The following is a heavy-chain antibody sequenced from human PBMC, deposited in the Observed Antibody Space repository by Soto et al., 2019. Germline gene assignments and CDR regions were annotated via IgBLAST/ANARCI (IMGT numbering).Heavy chain of an antibody. CDR3: ARASMILGPGFFDV. J-gene: IGHJ2*01. Sequence: QVHLQESGPGLVKPSQTLSLTCTVSGASIINNHYYWTFIRQPPGKVLEWIGYIYYSGTTYYNPSLESRLTISIDTSKNHFSLKLSSVTAADTAVYYCARASMILGPGFFDVWGRGSLVTVSS. D-gene: IGHD3-22*01. CDR1: GASIINNHYY. V-gene: IGHV4-30-4*08. CDR2: IYYSGTT.